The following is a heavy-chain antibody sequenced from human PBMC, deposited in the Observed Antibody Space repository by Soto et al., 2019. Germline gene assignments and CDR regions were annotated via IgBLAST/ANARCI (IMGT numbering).Heavy chain of an antibody. CDR3: ATNGGCYDSSGPKYFQY. CDR1: GGSISSGGYF. D-gene: IGHD3-22*01. Sequence: QVQLQESGPGLVKPSQTLSLTCTVSGGSISSGGYFWSWVRQHPGKGLECIGYIYYSGSTNYNPSLKSRVTISVDTSKSQFSLKLSSVTAADTAVYYCATNGGCYDSSGPKYFQYWGQGTLVTVSS. V-gene: IGHV4-31*03. CDR2: IYYSGST. J-gene: IGHJ1*01.